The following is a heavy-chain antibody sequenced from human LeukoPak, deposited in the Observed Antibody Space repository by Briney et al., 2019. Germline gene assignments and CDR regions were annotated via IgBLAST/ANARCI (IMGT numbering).Heavy chain of an antibody. V-gene: IGHV3-23*01. Sequence: QPGGSLRLSCAASGFTVSSNYMSWVRQAPGKGLEWVSAISGSGGSTYYADSVKGRFTISRDNSKNTLYLQMNSLRAEDTAVYYCAKAPYGIISFDYWGQGTLVTVSS. CDR2: ISGSGGST. CDR1: GFTVSSNY. D-gene: IGHD4-17*01. J-gene: IGHJ4*02. CDR3: AKAPYGIISFDY.